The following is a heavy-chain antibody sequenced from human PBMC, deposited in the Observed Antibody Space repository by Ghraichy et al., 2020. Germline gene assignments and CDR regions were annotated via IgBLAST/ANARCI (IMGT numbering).Heavy chain of an antibody. J-gene: IGHJ4*02. CDR1: GFTFNRYW. Sequence: GGSLRLSCAASGFTFNRYWMHWIRQTPGKGLEWVANINDDGSERYYVDSVEGRFTVSRDNAKISLYLHMNSLRAEDTAVYYCARSLVSHAEGGYCGQGAPVTVSS. V-gene: IGHV3-7*01. CDR3: ARSLVSHAEGGY. CDR2: INDDGSER.